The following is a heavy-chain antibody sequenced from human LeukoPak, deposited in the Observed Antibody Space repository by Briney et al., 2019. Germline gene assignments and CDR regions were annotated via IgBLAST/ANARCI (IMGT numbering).Heavy chain of an antibody. CDR2: IPHDGRYK. V-gene: IGHV3-30*02. J-gene: IGHJ3*01. Sequence: GGSLRLSCAASGLAFSKCGIHWVRQAQGKGLEWVSFIPHDGRYKYYADSVKGRFTISRDDSKSTLYLQMNSLRTEDTAVYYCAKDPPLSAGAVDLWGQGTVVTVSS. CDR1: GLAFSKCG. D-gene: IGHD5/OR15-5a*01. CDR3: AKDPPLSAGAVDL.